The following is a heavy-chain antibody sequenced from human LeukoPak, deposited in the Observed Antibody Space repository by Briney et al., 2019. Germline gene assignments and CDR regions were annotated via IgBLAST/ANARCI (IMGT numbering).Heavy chain of an antibody. D-gene: IGHD6-19*01. J-gene: IGHJ4*02. CDR3: ARLLSSGWDDFDY. CDR1: GSTFSSYE. Sequence: PGGPLRLSCAASGSTFSSYEMNWVRQAPGKGLEWVSYISSSGSTIYYADSVKGRFTISRDNAKNSLYLQMNSLRAEDTAVYYWARLLSSGWDDFDYWGQGTLVTVSS. V-gene: IGHV3-48*03. CDR2: ISSSGSTI.